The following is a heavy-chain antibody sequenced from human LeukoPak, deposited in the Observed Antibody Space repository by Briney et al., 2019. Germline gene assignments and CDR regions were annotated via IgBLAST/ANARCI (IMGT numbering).Heavy chain of an antibody. D-gene: IGHD3-22*01. J-gene: IGHJ4*02. V-gene: IGHV3-23*01. CDR2: ISGSGDNT. CDR1: GFTFSSYA. CDR3: AKGSYYDSSGSFYFVY. Sequence: GGSLRLSCAASGFTFSSYAMSWVRQAPGKGLEWVSGISGSGDNTYYADSVKGRFTISRDNSKNTLYVQVNSLGTEDTAAYYCAKGSYYDSSGSFYFVYWGQGTLVTVSS.